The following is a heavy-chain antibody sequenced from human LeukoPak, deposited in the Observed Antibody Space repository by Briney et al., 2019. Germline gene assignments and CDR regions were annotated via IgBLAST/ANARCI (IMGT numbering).Heavy chain of an antibody. Sequence: SETLSLTCAVYGGSFSGYYWSWIRQPPGKGLEWIGEINHSGSTNYNPSLKSRVTISVDTSKNQFSLKLSSVTAADTAVYYCARDPTEYSSSWEAFDIWGQGTMVTVSS. CDR2: INHSGST. CDR3: ARDPTEYSSSWEAFDI. CDR1: GGSFSGYY. V-gene: IGHV4-34*01. J-gene: IGHJ3*02. D-gene: IGHD6-13*01.